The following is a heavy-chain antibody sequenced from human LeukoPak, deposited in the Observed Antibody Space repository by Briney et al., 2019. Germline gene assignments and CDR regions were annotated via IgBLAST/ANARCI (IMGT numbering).Heavy chain of an antibody. CDR3: ARGGYYDSSGYYLDY. V-gene: IGHV1-69*04. J-gene: IGHJ4*02. Sequence: ASVKVSCKASGGTFSSYAISWVRQAPGQGLEWMGRIIPIFGIANYAQKFQGRVTITADKSTSTAYVELSSLRSEDTAVYYCARGGYYDSSGYYLDYWGQGTLVTVSS. CDR1: GGTFSSYA. CDR2: IIPIFGIA. D-gene: IGHD3-22*01.